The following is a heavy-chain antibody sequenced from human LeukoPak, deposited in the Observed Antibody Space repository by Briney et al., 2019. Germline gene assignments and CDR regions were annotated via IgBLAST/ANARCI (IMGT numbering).Heavy chain of an antibody. J-gene: IGHJ4*02. V-gene: IGHV5-51*01. Sequence: GESLKISCKGSGHSLTSYWIGWVRQMPGKGLEWMGIIYPGDSDTRYSPSFQGQVTISADKSISTAYLQWSSLKASDTAMYYCARRLALDCSSTSCYRGSFDYWGQGTLVTVSS. CDR2: IYPGDSDT. CDR3: ARRLALDCSSTSCYRGSFDY. CDR1: GHSLTSYW. D-gene: IGHD2-2*02.